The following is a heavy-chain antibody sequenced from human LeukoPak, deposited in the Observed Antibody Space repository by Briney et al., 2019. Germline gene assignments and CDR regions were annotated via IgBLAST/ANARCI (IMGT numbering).Heavy chain of an antibody. Sequence: GGSLRLSCAASGFSFSTYGMHWVRQAPGKGLEWVAVISYDGSNKYYADSVKGRFTISRDNAKNSLDLQMNSLRAEDTALYYCARDQSRYSYGPSFSDYWGQGTLVTVSS. J-gene: IGHJ4*02. CDR2: ISYDGSNK. CDR1: GFSFSTYG. D-gene: IGHD5-18*01. CDR3: ARDQSRYSYGPSFSDY. V-gene: IGHV3-30*03.